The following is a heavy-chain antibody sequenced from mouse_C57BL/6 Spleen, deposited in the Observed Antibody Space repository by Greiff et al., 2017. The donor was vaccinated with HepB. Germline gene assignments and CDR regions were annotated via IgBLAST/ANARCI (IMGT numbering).Heavy chain of an antibody. V-gene: IGHV1-26*01. CDR3: AILFSYYFDY. D-gene: IGHD1-1*02. Sequence: EVKLQQSGPELVKPGASVKISCKASGYTFTDYYMNWVKQSHGKSLEWIGDINPNNGGTSYNQKFKGKATLTVDKSSSTAYMELRSLTSEDSAVYYCAILFSYYFDYWGQGTTLTVSS. CDR1: GYTFTDYY. J-gene: IGHJ2*01. CDR2: INPNNGGT.